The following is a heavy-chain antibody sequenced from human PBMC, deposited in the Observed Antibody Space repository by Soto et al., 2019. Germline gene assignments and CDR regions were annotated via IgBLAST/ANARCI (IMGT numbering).Heavy chain of an antibody. CDR2: ISGGSSRI. J-gene: IGHJ6*02. CDR3: ARVIYGGWSTIKDYYYYAMDV. Sequence: GSLRLSCAASGFSFSTYDMNWVRQAPGKGLEWVSYISGGSSRIFYADSVKGRFTISRDNAKNSLYLQMNSLRDEDTGVYYCARVIYGGWSTIKDYYYYAMDVWGQGTTVTVSS. D-gene: IGHD5-12*01. CDR1: GFSFSTYD. V-gene: IGHV3-48*02.